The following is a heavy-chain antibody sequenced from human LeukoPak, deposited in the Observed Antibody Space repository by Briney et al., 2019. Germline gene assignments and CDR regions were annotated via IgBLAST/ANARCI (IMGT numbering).Heavy chain of an antibody. CDR3: AGVDTAVVPDGMDV. CDR1: GGSFSGYY. Sequence: KTSETLSLTCAVYGGSFSGYYWSWIRQPPGKGLEWIGEINHSGSTNYNPSLKSRVTISVDTSKNQFSLKLSSVTAADTAVYYCAGVDTAVVPDGMDVWGQGTTVTVSS. D-gene: IGHD5-18*01. V-gene: IGHV4-34*01. CDR2: INHSGST. J-gene: IGHJ6*02.